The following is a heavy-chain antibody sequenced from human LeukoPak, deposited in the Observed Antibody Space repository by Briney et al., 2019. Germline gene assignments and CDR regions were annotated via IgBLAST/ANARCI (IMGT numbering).Heavy chain of an antibody. D-gene: IGHD1-26*01. Sequence: AGGSLRLSCAASGFTFSNYWMHWVRHAPGKGLVWVSRLNADGNSITYADSVRGRFTISRDNAKNTVHLQMNSLRAEDTAVYYCAKFSAISGSLGRPPNPFDYWGQGTLVTVSS. J-gene: IGHJ4*02. V-gene: IGHV3-74*01. CDR3: AKFSAISGSLGRPPNPFDY. CDR2: LNADGNSI. CDR1: GFTFSNYW.